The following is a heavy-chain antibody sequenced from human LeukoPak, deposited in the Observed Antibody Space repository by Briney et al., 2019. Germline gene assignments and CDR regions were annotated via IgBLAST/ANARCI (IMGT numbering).Heavy chain of an antibody. CDR1: GGSISSYY. J-gene: IGHJ3*02. CDR2: IYYSGST. Sequence: SETLSLTCTVSGGSISSYYWSWIRQPPGKGLEWIGYIYYSGSTNYNPSLKSRVTISVDTSKNQFSLKLSSVTAADTAVYYCARSSSSWYLGAFDIWGQGTMVTVSS. CDR3: ARSSSSWYLGAFDI. V-gene: IGHV4-59*01. D-gene: IGHD6-13*01.